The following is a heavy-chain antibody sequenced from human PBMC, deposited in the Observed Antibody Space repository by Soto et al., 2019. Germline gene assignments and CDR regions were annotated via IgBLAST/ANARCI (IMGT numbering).Heavy chain of an antibody. Sequence: QVQLVQSGAEVKKPGSSVKVSCTASGGTFSSYTISWVRQAPGQGLEWMGRIIPILGIANYAQKFHGRVTITADKSTSRAYMELSSLRSEDTAVYYCASGRHLGELFYYMDVWGKGTTVTVSS. J-gene: IGHJ6*03. V-gene: IGHV1-69*02. D-gene: IGHD3-16*01. CDR3: ASGRHLGELFYYMDV. CDR1: GGTFSSYT. CDR2: IIPILGIA.